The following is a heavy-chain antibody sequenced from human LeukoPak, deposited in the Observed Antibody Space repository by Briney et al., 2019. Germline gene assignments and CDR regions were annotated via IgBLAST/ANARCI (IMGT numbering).Heavy chain of an antibody. CDR1: GFTVSNNH. CDR2: IVNGATT. V-gene: IGHV3-53*01. Sequence: PGGSLRLSCAVSGFTVSNNHVTWVSQAPGEGLECVSVIVNGATTYYRDSVKGRFTISRDNSENTVYLQMNSLRVEDTAVYYCAKGHGDSWSQGTLVTVSS. J-gene: IGHJ4*02. D-gene: IGHD4-17*01. CDR3: AKGHGDS.